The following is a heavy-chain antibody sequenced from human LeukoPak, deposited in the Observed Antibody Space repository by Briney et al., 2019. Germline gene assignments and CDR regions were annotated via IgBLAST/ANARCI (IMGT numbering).Heavy chain of an antibody. CDR1: GFTFSSYE. Sequence: GESLKISCAASGFTFSSYEMNWVRQAPGKGLEWVSYISSSDSTIYYADSVKGRFTISRDNAKNSLYLQMNSLRAEDTAVYYCARGRFGYNYDYWGQGTLVTVSS. CDR3: ARGRFGYNYDY. V-gene: IGHV3-48*03. D-gene: IGHD1-1*01. J-gene: IGHJ4*02. CDR2: ISSSDSTI.